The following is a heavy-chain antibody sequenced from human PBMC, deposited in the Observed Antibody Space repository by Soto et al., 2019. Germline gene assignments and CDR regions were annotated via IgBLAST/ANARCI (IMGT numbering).Heavy chain of an antibody. Sequence: PEQGLEWMGCIRAYNGKTNYAQKLQGRVTMTTDTSTSTAYMELRSLRSDDTALYSCARGHPGRQNWFDTWGERILVTVSS. CDR3: ARGHPGRQNWFDT. J-gene: IGHJ5*02. V-gene: IGHV1-18*01. D-gene: IGHD3-10*01. CDR2: IRAYNGKT.